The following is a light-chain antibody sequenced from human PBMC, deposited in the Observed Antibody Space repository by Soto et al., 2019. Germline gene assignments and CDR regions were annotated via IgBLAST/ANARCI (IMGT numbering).Light chain of an antibody. Sequence: VLAQPPSGAKAHRQRVTVSCSGNSSNIGKNGVNWYQQLPGKAPKLLIYFDALLPSGISDRFSGSRSGTAASLAISGLQSEHEADYYCSAWDDSLNAHVFGTGTKVTVL. CDR3: SAWDDSLNAHV. CDR1: SSNIGKNG. J-gene: IGLJ1*01. CDR2: FDA. V-gene: IGLV1-36*01.